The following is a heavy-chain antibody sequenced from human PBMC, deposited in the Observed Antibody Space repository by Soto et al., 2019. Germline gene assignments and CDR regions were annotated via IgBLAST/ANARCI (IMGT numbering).Heavy chain of an antibody. CDR1: GGTISTYY. Sequence: SQTLSLTFTVSGGTISTYYWSWIRQPPGKGREWIGYIYYSGSTNYNPSLKSRVTISVDTSKNQFSLKLSSVTAADTAVYYCARRYGGNFDYWGQGTLVTVSS. D-gene: IGHD1-26*01. J-gene: IGHJ4*02. CDR3: ARRYGGNFDY. CDR2: IYYSGST. V-gene: IGHV4-59*01.